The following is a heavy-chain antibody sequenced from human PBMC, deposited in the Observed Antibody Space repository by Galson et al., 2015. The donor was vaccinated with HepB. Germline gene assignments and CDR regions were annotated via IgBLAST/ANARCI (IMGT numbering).Heavy chain of an antibody. CDR3: AKDPLLVLSTFDV. Sequence: SLRLSCAASGFIVTSNYMSWVRQAPGKGLEWVSVIYSGGDTYYADSVKGRFTISRDNSKNTVYLQMNSLRAEDTAMYYCAKDPLLVLSTFDVWGPGIMVTVSS. D-gene: IGHD2-21*01. V-gene: IGHV3-53*01. CDR1: GFIVTSNY. J-gene: IGHJ3*01. CDR2: IYSGGDT.